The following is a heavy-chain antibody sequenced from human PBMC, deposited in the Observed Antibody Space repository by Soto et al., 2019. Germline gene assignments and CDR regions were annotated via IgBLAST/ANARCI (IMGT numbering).Heavy chain of an antibody. CDR1: GFSFSIFA. CDR3: AKTRGAMIYAISVYGMDV. J-gene: IGHJ6*02. V-gene: IGHV3-23*01. D-gene: IGHD2-8*01. CDR2: ISGSADST. Sequence: EVQLLESGGGFIHPGGSLRLSCAASGFSFSIFAMNWVRQAPGTVLEWVSIISGSADSTFYADSVKGRFTISRDNSKSKLYLQINSLRAEDTAVYYCAKTRGAMIYAISVYGMDVWGQGTTVTVSS.